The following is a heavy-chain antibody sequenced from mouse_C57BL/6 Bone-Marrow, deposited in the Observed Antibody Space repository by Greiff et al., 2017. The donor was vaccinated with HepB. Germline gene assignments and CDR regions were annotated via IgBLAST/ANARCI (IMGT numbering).Heavy chain of an antibody. Sequence: QVQLQQPGAELVMPGASVKLSCKASGYTFTSYWMHWVKQRPGQGLEWIGEIYPSDSYTNYNQKFKGKSTLTVDKSSSTAYMQLSRLTSEGSAVYYCAILDYWGRGTTLTVTS. D-gene: IGHD1-1*01. CDR2: IYPSDSYT. CDR3: AILDY. CDR1: GYTFTSYW. V-gene: IGHV1-69*01. J-gene: IGHJ2*01.